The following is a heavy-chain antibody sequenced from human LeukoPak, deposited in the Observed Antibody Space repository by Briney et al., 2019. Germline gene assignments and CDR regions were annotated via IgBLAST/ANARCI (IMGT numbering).Heavy chain of an antibody. J-gene: IGHJ4*02. Sequence: PSQTLSLTCTVSGGSLSSGDYYWRWIRQPPGKGLEWIGYIYYSGSTYYNPSLKSRVTISVDTSKNQFSLKLSSVTAADTAVYYCARGSDSSGYEDWGQGTLVTVSS. CDR1: GGSLSSGDYY. D-gene: IGHD3-22*01. CDR2: IYYSGST. CDR3: ARGSDSSGYED. V-gene: IGHV4-30-4*01.